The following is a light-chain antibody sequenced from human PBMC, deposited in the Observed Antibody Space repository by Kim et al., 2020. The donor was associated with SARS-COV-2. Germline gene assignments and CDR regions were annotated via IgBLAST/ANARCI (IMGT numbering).Light chain of an antibody. CDR2: AAS. J-gene: IGKJ2*01. CDR1: QYIRND. CDR3: LQDYHYPRT. Sequence: AIRMTKSPSSLSASVGDRVTITCRASQYIRNDLGWYQQKPGKAPKLLIYAASTLQSGVPSRFSGSGSGTDFTLTISSLQTEDFATYYCLQDYHYPRTFGQGTKLEI. V-gene: IGKV1-6*01.